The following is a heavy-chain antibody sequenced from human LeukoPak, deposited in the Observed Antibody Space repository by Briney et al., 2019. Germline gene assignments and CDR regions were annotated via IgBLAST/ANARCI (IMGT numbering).Heavy chain of an antibody. CDR1: GFTFSKYW. V-gene: IGHV3-74*01. Sequence: GGSLRLSCAASGFTFSKYWMLWVRQAPGKGLESVSRINTDGTVTTYADSLKGRFTVSRDNADNTKFLQMNSVRDEDTAVYYCATKQWLAPPPDSWGQGTPVTVSS. CDR3: ATKQWLAPPPDS. D-gene: IGHD6-19*01. CDR2: INTDGTVT. J-gene: IGHJ4*02.